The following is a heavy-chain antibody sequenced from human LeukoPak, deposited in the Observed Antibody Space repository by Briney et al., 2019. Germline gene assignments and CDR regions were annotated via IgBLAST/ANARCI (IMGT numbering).Heavy chain of an antibody. V-gene: IGHV4-34*01. CDR1: GGSFSGYY. CDR3: ARSPKFNWFDP. CDR2: INHSGST. Sequence: SETLSLTCAVYGGSFSGYYWSWIRQPPGKGLEWIGEINHSGSTNYNRSLKSRVTISVDTSKNQFSLKLSSVTAADTAVYYCARSPKFNWFDPWGQGTLVTVSS. J-gene: IGHJ5*02.